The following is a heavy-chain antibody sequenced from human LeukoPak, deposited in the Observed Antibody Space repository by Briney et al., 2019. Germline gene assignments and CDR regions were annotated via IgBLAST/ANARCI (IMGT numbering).Heavy chain of an antibody. CDR1: GYSISSGYY. J-gene: IGHJ4*02. V-gene: IGHV4-38-2*02. Sequence: PSETLSLTCTVSGYSISSGYYWGWIQQPPGKGLEWIGSIYHSGSTYYNPSLKSRVTISVDTSKNQFSLKLSSVTAADTAVYYCASLTGISDYWGQGTLVTVSS. CDR3: ASLTGISDY. D-gene: IGHD1-20*01. CDR2: IYHSGST.